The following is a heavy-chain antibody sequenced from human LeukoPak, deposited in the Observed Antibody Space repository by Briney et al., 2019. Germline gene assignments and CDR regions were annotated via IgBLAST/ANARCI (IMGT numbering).Heavy chain of an antibody. D-gene: IGHD3-10*01. J-gene: IGHJ4*02. CDR2: ISSSGSTI. V-gene: IGHV3-11*04. Sequence: PGGSLRLSCAASGFTFSDYYMSWIRQAPGKGLEWVSYISSSGSTIYYADSVKGRFTISRDNAKNSLYLQMNSLRAEDTAVYYCAKDRSGGHRGVVSPEYSDYWGQGTLVTVSS. CDR3: AKDRSGGHRGVVSPEYSDY. CDR1: GFTFSDYY.